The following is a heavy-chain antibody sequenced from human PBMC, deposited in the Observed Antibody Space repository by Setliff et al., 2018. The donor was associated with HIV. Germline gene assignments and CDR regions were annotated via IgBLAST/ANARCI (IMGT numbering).Heavy chain of an antibody. CDR3: AKDLGLREGSSPFDN. CDR1: GFTFTTYG. CDR2: ISSGGGGGT. J-gene: IGHJ4*02. Sequence: GGSLRLSCAASGFTFTTYGMTWVRQAPGRGLEWVSTISSGGGGGTYYADSVKGRFTISRDNSNNTLYLQMNSLRAEDTALYYCAKDLGLREGSSPFDNWGQGTLVTVSS. D-gene: IGHD3-16*01. V-gene: IGHV3-23*01.